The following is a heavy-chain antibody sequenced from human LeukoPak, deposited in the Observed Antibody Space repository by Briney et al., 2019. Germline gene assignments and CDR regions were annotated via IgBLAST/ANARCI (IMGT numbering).Heavy chain of an antibody. Sequence: KTSETLSLTCTVSGGSISSSSYYWGWIRQPPGKGLEWIGSIYYSGSTYYNPSLKSRVTISVDTSKNQFSLKLSSVTAADTAVYYCARHVETPQRILYYYYYYMDVWGKGTTVTVSS. V-gene: IGHV4-39*01. CDR1: GGSISSSSYY. D-gene: IGHD2/OR15-2a*01. J-gene: IGHJ6*03. CDR2: IYYSGST. CDR3: ARHVETPQRILYYYYYYMDV.